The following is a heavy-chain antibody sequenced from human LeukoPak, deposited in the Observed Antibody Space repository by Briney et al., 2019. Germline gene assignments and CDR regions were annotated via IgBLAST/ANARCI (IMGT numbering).Heavy chain of an antibody. CDR3: AKNGRSAFDI. D-gene: IGHD1-1*01. J-gene: IGHJ3*02. V-gene: IGHV3-33*06. CDR2: IWYDGSNK. Sequence: GRSLRLSCAASGFTFSSYGMHWVRQAPGKGLEWVAVIWYDGSNKYYADSVKGRFTISRDNSKNTLYLQMNSLRAEDTAVYYCAKNGRSAFDIWGQGTMVTVSS. CDR1: GFTFSSYG.